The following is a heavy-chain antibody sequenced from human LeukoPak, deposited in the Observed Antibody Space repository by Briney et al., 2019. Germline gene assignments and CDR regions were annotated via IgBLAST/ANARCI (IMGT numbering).Heavy chain of an antibody. J-gene: IGHJ3*02. CDR3: ARDDIVLVVAATPNAFDI. Sequence: GGSLRLSCAASGFTFSSYGMRWVRQAPGKGLEWVAVIWYDGSDKYYADSVKGRFTISRDNSKNMLYLQMNSLRAEDTAVYYCARDDIVLVVAATPNAFDIWGQGTMVTVSS. CDR2: IWYDGSDK. D-gene: IGHD2-15*01. CDR1: GFTFSSYG. V-gene: IGHV3-33*08.